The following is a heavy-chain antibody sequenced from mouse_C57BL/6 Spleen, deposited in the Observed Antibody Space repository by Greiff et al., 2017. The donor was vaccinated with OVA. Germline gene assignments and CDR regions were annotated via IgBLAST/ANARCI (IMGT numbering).Heavy chain of an antibody. CDR1: GFTFSSYA. CDR3: ARDQDFRLSSQYYGSREAMDY. J-gene: IGHJ4*01. Sequence: EVHLVESGGGLVKPGGSLKLSCAASGFTFSSYAMSWVRQTPEKRLEWVATISDGGSYTYYPDNVKGRFTISRDNAKNNLYLQMSHLKSEDTAMYYCARDQDFRLSSQYYGSREAMDYWGQGTSVTVSS. D-gene: IGHD1-1*01. CDR2: ISDGGSYT. V-gene: IGHV5-4*01.